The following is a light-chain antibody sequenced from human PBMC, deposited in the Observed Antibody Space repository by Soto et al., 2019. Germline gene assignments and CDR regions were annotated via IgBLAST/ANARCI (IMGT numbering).Light chain of an antibody. CDR3: HQYGSSPT. CDR1: QSVSSDY. Sequence: EIVLTQSPGTLSLSRGERATLSCRASQSVSSDYLAWYHQKPGQPPRLLIYGASSRATGIPDRFSGSGSGTDFSLTISRLEPEDFAVYYCHQYGSSPTFGQGTRLEIK. V-gene: IGKV3-20*01. CDR2: GAS. J-gene: IGKJ5*01.